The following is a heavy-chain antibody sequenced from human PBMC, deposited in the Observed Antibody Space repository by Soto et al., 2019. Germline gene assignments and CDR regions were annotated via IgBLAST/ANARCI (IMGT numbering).Heavy chain of an antibody. D-gene: IGHD5-12*01. Sequence: EVQLVESGGGLVQPGESLRLSCAASGFTFSSYWMHWIRQAPGKGLVWVSRVSSDGSSTVYANSVKGRLTISRDNAKNTLYLQMKSLSDEDTAVDYCARGLPNFSYFDSWGQGTLVTVSS. V-gene: IGHV3-74*01. CDR3: ARGLPNFSYFDS. CDR2: VSSDGSST. J-gene: IGHJ4*02. CDR1: GFTFSSYW.